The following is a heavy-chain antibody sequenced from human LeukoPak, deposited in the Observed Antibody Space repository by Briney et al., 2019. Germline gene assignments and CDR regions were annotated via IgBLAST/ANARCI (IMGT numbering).Heavy chain of an antibody. CDR1: GYSFSNYW. CDR2: LYPADSDT. V-gene: IGHV5-51*01. D-gene: IGHD3-3*01. Sequence: GESLKISREGSGYSFSNYWIAWVRQMPGKGLEWMGILYPADSDTRYSPSFQGQVTISADKSISTAYLQWSSLKASDTAMYYCARQATNRVVSDYWGQGTLVTVSS. CDR3: ARQATNRVVSDY. J-gene: IGHJ4*02.